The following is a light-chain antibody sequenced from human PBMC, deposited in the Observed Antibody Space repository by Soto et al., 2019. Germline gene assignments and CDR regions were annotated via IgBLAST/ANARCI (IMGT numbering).Light chain of an antibody. CDR3: QQSYSTPRT. CDR1: QSISRH. J-gene: IGKJ1*01. V-gene: IGKV1-39*01. CDR2: GAS. Sequence: DIQMTQSPSSLSASVGDRVAITCRASQSISRHLNWYQQNPGKAPQLLIYGASSLQSGVPSRFSGSGSGTDFTLTISSLQPEDFATYYCQQSYSTPRTFGQGTKVDIK.